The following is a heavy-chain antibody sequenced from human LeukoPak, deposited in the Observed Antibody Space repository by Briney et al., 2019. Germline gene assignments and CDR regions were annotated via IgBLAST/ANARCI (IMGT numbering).Heavy chain of an antibody. CDR1: GFTFSSYA. V-gene: IGHV3-23*01. CDR2: ISGSGGST. D-gene: IGHD4-17*01. J-gene: IGHJ4*02. CDR3: ARDSTADRGDYGPDY. Sequence: GGSLRLSCAASGFTFSSYAMSWVRQAPGKGLEWVSAISGSGGSTYYADSVKGRFTISRDNAKNSLYLQMNSLRAEDTAVYYCARDSTADRGDYGPDYWGQGTLVTVSS.